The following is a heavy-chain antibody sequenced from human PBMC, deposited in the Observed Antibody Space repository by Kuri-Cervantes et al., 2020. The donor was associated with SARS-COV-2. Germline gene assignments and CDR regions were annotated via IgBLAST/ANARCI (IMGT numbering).Heavy chain of an antibody. D-gene: IGHD3-10*02. V-gene: IGHV1-18*01. CDR3: ASLFRNGWFDP. J-gene: IGHJ5*02. CDR2: ISAYNGNT. Sequence: ASVKVSCKASGYTFTSHGISWVRQAPGQGLEWMGWISAYNGNTNYAQKLQGRVTMTTDTATSTAYMELRSLRSDDTAVYYCASLFRNGWFDPWGQGTLVTVSS. CDR1: GYTFTSHG.